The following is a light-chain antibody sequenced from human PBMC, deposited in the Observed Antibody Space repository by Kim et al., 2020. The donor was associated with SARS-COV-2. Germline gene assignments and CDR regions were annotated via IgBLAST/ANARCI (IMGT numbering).Light chain of an antibody. CDR2: GAS. CDR3: QQYNKWPLT. J-gene: IGKJ4*01. Sequence: VCPVERAALSCSASQTVSSDLALYQQKPGQAPRRLIYGASTRATGIAARFSGSESGTEFTLTISSLQSEDFAVYYCQQYNKWPLTFGGGTKVDIK. V-gene: IGKV3-15*01. CDR1: QTVSSD.